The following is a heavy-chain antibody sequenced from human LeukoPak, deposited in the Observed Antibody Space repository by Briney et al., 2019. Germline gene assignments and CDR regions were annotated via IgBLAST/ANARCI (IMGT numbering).Heavy chain of an antibody. D-gene: IGHD2-2*01. CDR1: GFTFSNYA. J-gene: IGHJ6*03. V-gene: IGHV3-23*01. CDR3: ARLRVPPDGYYYMDV. CDR2: ISGSGRST. Sequence: PGGSLRLSCAASGFTFSNYAMSWVRQAPGKGLEWVSAISGSGRSTYYADSVKGRFTLSRDNSKNTLYLQMNSLGAEDTAVYYCARLRVPPDGYYYMDVWGKGTTVTVSS.